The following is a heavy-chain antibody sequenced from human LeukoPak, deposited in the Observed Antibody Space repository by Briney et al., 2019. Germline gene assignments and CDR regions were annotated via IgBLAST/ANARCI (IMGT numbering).Heavy chain of an antibody. J-gene: IGHJ4*02. D-gene: IGHD5-12*01. V-gene: IGHV3-30-3*01. CDR2: ISYDGSNK. CDR3: ARDLVATPAYYFDY. CDR1: GFTFSSYA. Sequence: PGRSLRLSCAASGFTFSSYAMHWVRQAPGKGLEWVAVISYDGSNKYYADSVKGRFTISRDNSKNTLYLQMNSLRAEDTAVYYCARDLVATPAYYFDYWGQGTLVTVSS.